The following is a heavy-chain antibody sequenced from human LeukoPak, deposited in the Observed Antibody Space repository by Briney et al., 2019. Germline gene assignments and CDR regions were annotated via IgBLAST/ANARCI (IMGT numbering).Heavy chain of an antibody. Sequence: PGGSLRLSCAASGITFSNYWMHWVRQAPGEGVEWVSRINSDGSRITYADSVKGRFTISRDNAKNTLYLQMNSLRVEDTAVYYCASSPVITRDWGQGTLVTVSS. D-gene: IGHD3-22*01. V-gene: IGHV3-74*01. CDR3: ASSPVITRD. CDR1: GITFSNYW. J-gene: IGHJ4*02. CDR2: INSDGSRI.